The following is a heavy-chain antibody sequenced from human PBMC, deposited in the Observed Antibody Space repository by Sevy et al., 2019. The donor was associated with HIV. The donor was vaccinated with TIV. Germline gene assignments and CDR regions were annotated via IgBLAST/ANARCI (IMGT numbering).Heavy chain of an antibody. D-gene: IGHD5-12*01. V-gene: IGHV4-31*03. J-gene: IGHJ4*02. Sequence: SETLSLTCTVSGGSISSGGYYWSWIRQHPGKGLEWTGYIYYSGSTYYNPSLKSRVTISVDTSKNQFSLKLSSVTAADTAVYYCAREGMATNAGIFDYWGQGTLVTVSS. CDR2: IYYSGST. CDR1: GGSISSGGYY. CDR3: AREGMATNAGIFDY.